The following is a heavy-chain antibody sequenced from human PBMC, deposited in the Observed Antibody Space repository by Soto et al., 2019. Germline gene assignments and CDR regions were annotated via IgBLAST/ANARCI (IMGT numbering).Heavy chain of an antibody. Sequence: EVHLLESGGDLVHPGGSLRLSCAASGFIFSNYAMTWVRQVPGKGLEWVSTISVTGTRTHYADSVEGRFTISRDNFKSTLFLQMNSMSAADTAIYYCAIDYSTGYADFWGQGTLVTVSS. D-gene: IGHD5-12*01. CDR2: ISVTGTRT. CDR1: GFIFSNYA. CDR3: AIDYSTGYADF. V-gene: IGHV3-23*01. J-gene: IGHJ4*02.